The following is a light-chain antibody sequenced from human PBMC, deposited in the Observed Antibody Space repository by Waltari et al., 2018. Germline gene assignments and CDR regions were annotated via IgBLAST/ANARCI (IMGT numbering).Light chain of an antibody. J-gene: IGKJ2*01. CDR1: QSINRY. CDR3: QQTYTTPYT. V-gene: IGKV1-39*01. CDR2: GTS. Sequence: DIQLTQSPSSLSASPRDRVTITCRASQSINRYLNWYQQKPGKAPKLLIYGTSSLQSGVPSRFSGSGSGTDFSLTINSLQPEDFAAYYCQQTYTTPYTFGQGTKLEIK.